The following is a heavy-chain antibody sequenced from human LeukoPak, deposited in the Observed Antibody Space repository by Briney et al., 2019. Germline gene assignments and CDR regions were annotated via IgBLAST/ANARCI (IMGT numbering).Heavy chain of an antibody. V-gene: IGHV1-2*02. CDR1: GYTFTGYY. CDR2: INPNSGGT. CDR3: ARGGWLQFDAFDI. D-gene: IGHD5-24*01. Sequence: GASVKVSCKASGYTFTGYYMHWVRQAPGQGLEWMGWINPNSGGTNYAQKFQGRVTMTRDTSTSTVYMELSSLRSEDTAVYYCARGGWLQFDAFDIWGQGTMVTVSS. J-gene: IGHJ3*02.